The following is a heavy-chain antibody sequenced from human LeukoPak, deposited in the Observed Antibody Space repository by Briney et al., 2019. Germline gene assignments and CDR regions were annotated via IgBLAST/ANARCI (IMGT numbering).Heavy chain of an antibody. CDR1: GYTFTSYG. CDR3: ARGRYFDWTSYWFDP. Sequence: ASVEVSCKASGYTFTSYGISWVRQAPGQGLEWMGWISAYNGNTNYAQKLQGRVTMTTDTSTSTAYMELRSLRSDDTAVYYCARGRYFDWTSYWFDPWGQGTLVTVSS. J-gene: IGHJ5*02. D-gene: IGHD3-9*01. V-gene: IGHV1-18*01. CDR2: ISAYNGNT.